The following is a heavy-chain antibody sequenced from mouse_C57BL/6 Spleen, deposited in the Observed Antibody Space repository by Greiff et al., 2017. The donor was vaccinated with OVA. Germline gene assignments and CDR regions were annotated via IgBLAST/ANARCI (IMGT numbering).Heavy chain of an antibody. CDR3: ARSFYYGSSQYYFDY. CDR2: IYPGDGDT. CDR1: GYAFSSSW. V-gene: IGHV1-82*01. Sequence: VKLVESGPELVKPGASVKISCKASGYAFSSSWMNWVKQRPGKGLEWIGRIYPGDGDTNYNGKFKGKATLTADKSSSTAYMQLSSLTSEDSAVYFCARSFYYGSSQYYFDYWGQGTTLTVSS. D-gene: IGHD1-1*01. J-gene: IGHJ2*01.